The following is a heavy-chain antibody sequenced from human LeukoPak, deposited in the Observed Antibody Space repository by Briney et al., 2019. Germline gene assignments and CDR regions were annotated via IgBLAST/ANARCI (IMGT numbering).Heavy chain of an antibody. Sequence: SETLSLTCTVSGGSISSYYWGWIRQPPGKGLEWIGSIYYSGSTYYNPSLKSRVTISVDTSKNQFSLKLSSVTAADTALYYCARHKWLHLLDNWFDPWGQGTLVTVSS. J-gene: IGHJ5*02. D-gene: IGHD6-19*01. CDR2: IYYSGST. CDR1: GGSISSYY. CDR3: ARHKWLHLLDNWFDP. V-gene: IGHV4-39*01.